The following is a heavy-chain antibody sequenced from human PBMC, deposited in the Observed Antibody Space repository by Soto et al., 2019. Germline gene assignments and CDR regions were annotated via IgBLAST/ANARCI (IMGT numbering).Heavy chain of an antibody. V-gene: IGHV3-33*01. Sequence: QVQLVESGGGVVQPGRSLRLSCAASGFTFSRYGMHWVRQAPGKGLEWVAVIWYDGSNKYYADSVKGRFTISRDNSKNTLYLQMNSRRAEDTAVYYCARQPGSNGMDVWGQGTTVTVSS. J-gene: IGHJ6*02. CDR1: GFTFSRYG. CDR2: IWYDGSNK. D-gene: IGHD2-2*01. CDR3: ARQPGSNGMDV.